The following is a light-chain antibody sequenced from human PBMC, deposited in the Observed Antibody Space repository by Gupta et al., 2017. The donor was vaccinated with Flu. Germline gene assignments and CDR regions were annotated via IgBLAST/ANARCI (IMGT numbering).Light chain of an antibody. Sequence: EIVMTQSPATLSVSPGERATLSCRASQSVSSHLAWYQQKPGQPPRLLIYGASTRATAVPARFSGSGSGAEFSLTISVRHSEDFAVYYCQQYDDWHRTFGQGTKVEVK. CDR2: GAS. CDR3: QQYDDWHRT. J-gene: IGKJ1*01. V-gene: IGKV3-15*01. CDR1: QSVSSH.